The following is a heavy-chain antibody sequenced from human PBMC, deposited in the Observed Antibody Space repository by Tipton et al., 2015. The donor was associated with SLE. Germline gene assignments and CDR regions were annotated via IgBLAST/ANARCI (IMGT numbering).Heavy chain of an antibody. CDR2: IYSSTST. CDR1: GFAFNSYA. D-gene: IGHD3-10*01. J-gene: IGHJ5*02. Sequence: SLRLSCAASGFAFNSYAMSWVRQAPGKGLEWVIVIYSSTSTYYADSVKGRFTASRDNFKKILYLQMNSLRVEDTAVYYCAKYGSGSYYSSYNWFDPWGQGTLVTVSS. V-gene: IGHV3-23*03. CDR3: AKYGSGSYYSSYNWFDP.